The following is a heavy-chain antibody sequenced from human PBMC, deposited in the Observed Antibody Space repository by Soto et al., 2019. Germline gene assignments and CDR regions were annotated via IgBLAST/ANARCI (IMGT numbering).Heavy chain of an antibody. V-gene: IGHV1-2*04. CDR2: INPNSGGT. D-gene: IGHD3-22*01. J-gene: IGHJ6*02. Sequence: ASVKVSCKASGYTFTGYYMHWVRQAPGQGLEWMRWINPNSGGTNYAQKFQGWVTMTRDTSISTAYMELSRLRSDDTAVYYCARGGEMATMIGSGYYYGMDVWGQGTTVTVSS. CDR1: GYTFTGYY. CDR3: ARGGEMATMIGSGYYYGMDV.